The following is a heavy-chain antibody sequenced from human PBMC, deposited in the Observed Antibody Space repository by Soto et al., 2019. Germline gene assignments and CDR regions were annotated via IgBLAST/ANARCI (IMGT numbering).Heavy chain of an antibody. Sequence: QVQVVESGGGVVQPGRSLRLSCAGSGFTFSIFGMHWVRQAPGKGLEWVAVTWYDGTNKYYADSVKGRFTISRDNSKNTLYRQMNSLRGEDTAVYYCARDRGSTALRGMDVWGQGTTVTVSS. CDR1: GFTFSIFG. CDR3: ARDRGSTALRGMDV. D-gene: IGHD3-10*01. CDR2: TWYDGTNK. J-gene: IGHJ6*02. V-gene: IGHV3-33*01.